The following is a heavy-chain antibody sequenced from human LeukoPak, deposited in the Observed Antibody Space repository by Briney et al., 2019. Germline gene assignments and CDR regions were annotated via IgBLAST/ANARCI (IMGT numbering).Heavy chain of an antibody. CDR1: GGSISSYY. D-gene: IGHD6-13*01. CDR3: ARHRDSSSWYPYTYFDY. V-gene: IGHV4-59*08. CDR2: IYYSGST. J-gene: IGHJ4*02. Sequence: SETLSLTCTVSGGSISSYYWNWIRQPPGKGLEWIGYIYYSGSTNYNPSLKSRVTISVDTSKNQFSLKLSSVTAADTAVYYCARHRDSSSWYPYTYFDYWGQGTLVTVSS.